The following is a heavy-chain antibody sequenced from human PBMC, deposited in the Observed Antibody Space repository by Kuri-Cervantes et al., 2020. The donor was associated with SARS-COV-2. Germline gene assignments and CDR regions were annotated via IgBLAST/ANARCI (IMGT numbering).Heavy chain of an antibody. Sequence: GGSLRLSCAASGITVNSNYMSWVRQAPGKGLEWVSIIYTGGGTYYADSVKGRFTIARDISKNTLYLQLNSLKNEDTAVYYCARVTVTMIVGGYWFDLWGQGTLVTVSS. CDR3: ARVTVTMIVGGYWFDL. CDR2: IYTGGGT. CDR1: GITVNSNY. D-gene: IGHD3-22*01. V-gene: IGHV3-53*01. J-gene: IGHJ5*02.